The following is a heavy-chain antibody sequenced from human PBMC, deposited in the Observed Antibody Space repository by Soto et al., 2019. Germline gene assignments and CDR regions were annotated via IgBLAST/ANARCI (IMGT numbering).Heavy chain of an antibody. CDR2: IYPGDSDT. V-gene: IGHV5-51*01. CDR3: ARRGSGSPYDFDY. CDR1: GYSFTSYW. Sequence: PXESLTISCTGSGYSFTSYWIGLVRQMPGKGLEWMGIIYPGDSDTRYSPSFQGQVTISADKSISTAYLQWSSLKASDNAMYYCARRGSGSPYDFDYWGQGTPVTVYS. D-gene: IGHD3-10*01. J-gene: IGHJ4*02.